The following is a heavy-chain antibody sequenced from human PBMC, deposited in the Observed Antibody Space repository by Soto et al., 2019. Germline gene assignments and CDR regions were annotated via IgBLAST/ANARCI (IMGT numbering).Heavy chain of an antibody. CDR1: GFTVSGKKY. CDR2: LYDLDGT. Sequence: DVQLVASGGGLIQPGESLRLSCEAFGFTVSGKKYVAWVRQAPGKWLEWVSALYDLDGTYYADSVKGRFTTSSDSYRTTVYLQMNSLRPDDTAVYYCATWHLQEHAYDIWGQGTMVTVSS. V-gene: IGHV3-53*01. D-gene: IGHD1-1*01. CDR3: ATWHLQEHAYDI. J-gene: IGHJ3*02.